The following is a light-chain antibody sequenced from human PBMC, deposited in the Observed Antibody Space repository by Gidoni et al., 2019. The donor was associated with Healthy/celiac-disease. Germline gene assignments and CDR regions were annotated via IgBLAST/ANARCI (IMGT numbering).Light chain of an antibody. V-gene: IGLV2-14*01. CDR2: EVS. CDR1: SSDVGTYNY. J-gene: IGLJ1*01. Sequence: QSALTQPASVSGSTGQSITISCTGTSSDVGTYNYVSWYQQHPGKAPKLMIYEVSKRPSGVSNRFSGSKSDNTASLTISGLQAEDEADYYCSSYTSSSSYVFGTGTKVTVL. CDR3: SSYTSSSSYV.